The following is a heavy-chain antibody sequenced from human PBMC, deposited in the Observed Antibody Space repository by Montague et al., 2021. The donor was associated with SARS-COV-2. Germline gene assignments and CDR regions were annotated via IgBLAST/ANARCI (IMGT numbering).Heavy chain of an antibody. V-gene: IGHV4-31*02. CDR2: IDYSGST. D-gene: IGHD3-10*01. Sequence: IDYSGSTYYNPSLKSRVTISVYTSKNQFSLKLSSVTTADTAGYYCASRGAGWFGSNPERFDYWGQGTLVTVSA. CDR3: ASRGAGWFGSNPERFDY. J-gene: IGHJ4*02.